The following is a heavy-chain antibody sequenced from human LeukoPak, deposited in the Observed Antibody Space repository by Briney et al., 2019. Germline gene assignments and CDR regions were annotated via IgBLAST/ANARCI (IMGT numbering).Heavy chain of an antibody. D-gene: IGHD3-10*01. V-gene: IGHV3-13*01. CDR2: ILTNGDT. CDR3: ARDRIGERTFEK. J-gene: IGHJ3*02. Sequence: SGGSLRLSCAASGFAFSSFDMLWVRQSPRKGLEWVARILTNGDTDYGASVEGRFTISRENAKSYVYLQMNSLRDGDTAVYYCARDRIGERTFEKWGQGTMVTVSS. CDR1: GFAFSSFD.